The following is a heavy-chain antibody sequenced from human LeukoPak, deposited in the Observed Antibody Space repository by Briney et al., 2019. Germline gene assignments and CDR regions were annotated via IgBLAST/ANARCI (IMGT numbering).Heavy chain of an antibody. CDR3: AESFRISANYGMDV. Sequence: GGSLRLSCAASGFPFSSYAMSWVRQAPGKGLEWVSAISGSGGSAYYADSVKGRFTISRDNSNNTLYLLMNSLRPEDTAVYYCAESFRISANYGMDVWGQGTTVTVSS. CDR1: GFPFSSYA. CDR2: ISGSGGSA. J-gene: IGHJ6*02. V-gene: IGHV3-23*01.